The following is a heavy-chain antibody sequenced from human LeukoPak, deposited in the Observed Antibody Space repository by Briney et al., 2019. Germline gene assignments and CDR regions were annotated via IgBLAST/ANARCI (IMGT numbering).Heavy chain of an antibody. CDR3: ATTAAGTARQRSFDY. CDR1: GFTFDDYA. V-gene: IGHV3-9*01. J-gene: IGHJ4*02. CDR2: ISWNSGSI. Sequence: GGSLRLSCAASGFTFDDYAMHWVRQAPGKGLEWVSGISWNSGSIGYADSVKGRFTISRDNAKNSLYLQMNSLRAEDTALYYCATTAAGTARQRSFDYWGQGTLVTVSS. D-gene: IGHD6-13*01.